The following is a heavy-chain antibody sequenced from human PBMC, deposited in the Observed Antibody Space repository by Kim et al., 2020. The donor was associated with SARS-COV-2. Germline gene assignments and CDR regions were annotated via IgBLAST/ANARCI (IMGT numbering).Heavy chain of an antibody. Sequence: YNPSLKSRVTISVDTSKNQFSLKLSSVTAADTAVYYCARGYSSGWYSLGYWGQGTLVTVSS. CDR3: ARGYSSGWYSLGY. J-gene: IGHJ4*02. V-gene: IGHV4-59*09. D-gene: IGHD6-19*01.